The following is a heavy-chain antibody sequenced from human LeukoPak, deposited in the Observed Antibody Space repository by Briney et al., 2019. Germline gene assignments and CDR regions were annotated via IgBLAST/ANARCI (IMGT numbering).Heavy chain of an antibody. D-gene: IGHD4-17*01. CDR1: GFNFNSYA. CDR3: ARDRTGYGENVHFDY. CDR2: ISYNGSNK. Sequence: PGGSLRLSCAASGFNFNSYAMHWVRQAPGKGLEWVAVISYNGSNKYYADSVKGRFTISRDNSKNTLYLQMISLRAEDTAVYYCARDRTGYGENVHFDYWGQGTLVTVSS. V-gene: IGHV3-30-3*01. J-gene: IGHJ4*02.